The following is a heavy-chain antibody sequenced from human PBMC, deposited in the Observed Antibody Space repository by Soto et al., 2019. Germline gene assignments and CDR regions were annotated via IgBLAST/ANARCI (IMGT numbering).Heavy chain of an antibody. Sequence: QVQLVESGGGLVPPGGSLRLSCAGSGFTFGESYMSWIRQAPGKGLEWLSYISPGSRYPAYADSVKGRFTISRDNAKRSLYLQMMSLTAEDTAIYYCVRGGGGGLFDPWGQGTMVTVSS. J-gene: IGHJ5*02. CDR1: GFTFGESY. CDR3: VRGGGGGLFDP. V-gene: IGHV3-11*06. D-gene: IGHD2-15*01. CDR2: ISPGSRYP.